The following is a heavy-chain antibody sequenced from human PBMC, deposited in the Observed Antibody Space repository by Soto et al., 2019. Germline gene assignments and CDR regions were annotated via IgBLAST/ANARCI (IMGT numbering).Heavy chain of an antibody. D-gene: IGHD4-4*01. V-gene: IGHV1-69*01. Sequence: QVQLVQSGAEVKKPGSSVKFSCKASGGTLSSFVISGVRQALGQGLKWMGGIFPTFGTANYAQKFEVIVTSTADASTSTAYMELSSLRSEDTAVYYCARGTTAKGYWGQGTLVTVSS. CDR1: GGTLSSFV. J-gene: IGHJ4*02. CDR3: ARGTTAKGY. CDR2: IFPTFGTA.